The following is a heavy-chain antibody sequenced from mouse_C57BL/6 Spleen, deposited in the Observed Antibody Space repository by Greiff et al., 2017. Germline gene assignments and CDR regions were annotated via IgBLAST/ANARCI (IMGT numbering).Heavy chain of an antibody. CDR3: ARRITPYYAMDY. J-gene: IGHJ4*01. Sequence: QVQLQQPGAELVRPGTSVKLSCKASGYTFTSYWMHWVKQRPGQGLEWIGVIDPSDSYTNYNQKFKGQATLTVDTSSSTAYMQLSSLTSEDSAVYYCARRITPYYAMDYWGQGTSVT. V-gene: IGHV1-59*01. D-gene: IGHD2-4*01. CDR2: IDPSDSYT. CDR1: GYTFTSYW.